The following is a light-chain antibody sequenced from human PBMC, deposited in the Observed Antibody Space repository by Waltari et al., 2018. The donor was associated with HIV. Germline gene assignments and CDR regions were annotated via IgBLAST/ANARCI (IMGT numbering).Light chain of an antibody. Sequence: QSVLTQPPSVFAAPGQKVTFSCSGSTSNIGDNYVSCYQHLPGTAPKLLIFENNKRPSGIPDRFSGSKSGTSATLGITGLQTGDEADYYCGTWDSNLSAWVFGGGTKVTVL. CDR2: ENN. V-gene: IGLV1-51*02. J-gene: IGLJ3*02. CDR3: GTWDSNLSAWV. CDR1: TSNIGDNY.